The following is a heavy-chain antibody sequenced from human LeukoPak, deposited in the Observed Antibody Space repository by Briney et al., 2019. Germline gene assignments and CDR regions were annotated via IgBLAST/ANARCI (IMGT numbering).Heavy chain of an antibody. D-gene: IGHD2-2*01. Sequence: PGGSLRLSCAASGFTFSSYGMHWVRQAPGKGLEGVAVIWYDGSNKYYADSVTGRFTISRDNSKNTLYLQMNSLRAEDTAVYYCAKLGPAALPHDAFDIWGQGTMVTVSS. CDR3: AKLGPAALPHDAFDI. CDR1: GFTFSSYG. J-gene: IGHJ3*02. V-gene: IGHV3-33*06. CDR2: IWYDGSNK.